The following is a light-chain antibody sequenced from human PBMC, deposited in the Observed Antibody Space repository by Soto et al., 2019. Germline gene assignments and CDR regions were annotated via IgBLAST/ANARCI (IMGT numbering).Light chain of an antibody. Sequence: IQLTQSPSSLSSSAGDRVTLTCWAGQSIDSYLNWYQQKPGKAPNLLIYGVSSLQNGVPSRFSGSGSGTDFPIVINNLQPEDFATYYCQQSYTGLTFGGGTKVEIK. CDR1: QSIDSY. J-gene: IGKJ4*01. CDR2: GVS. CDR3: QQSYTGLT. V-gene: IGKV1-39*01.